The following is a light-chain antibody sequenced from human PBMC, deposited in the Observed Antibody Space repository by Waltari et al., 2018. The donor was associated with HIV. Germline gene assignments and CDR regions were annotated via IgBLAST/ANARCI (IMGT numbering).Light chain of an antibody. J-gene: IGLJ2*01. CDR1: SSNIGKSY. V-gene: IGLV1-51*01. Sequence: QSVLPQPPSVSAAPGPKVTISCPGSSSNIGKSYVSWYQQVPETAPRLLSYDNDKRPSGIPDRFSGSKSGTSATLGITGLQTGDEADYYCGTWDSSLSAMVFGGGTKLTVL. CDR3: GTWDSSLSAMV. CDR2: DND.